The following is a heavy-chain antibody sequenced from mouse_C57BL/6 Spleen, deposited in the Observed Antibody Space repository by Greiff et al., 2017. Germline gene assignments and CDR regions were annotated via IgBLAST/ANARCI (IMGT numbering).Heavy chain of an antibody. CDR1: GYAFSSSW. Sequence: VQRVESGPELVKPGASVKISCKASGYAFSSSWMNWVKQRPGKGLEWIGRIYPGDGDTNYNGKFKGKATLTADKSSSTAYMQLSSLTSEDAAVYFCASYSSWYFDVWGTGTTVTVSS. J-gene: IGHJ1*03. V-gene: IGHV1-82*01. D-gene: IGHD2-12*01. CDR3: ASYSSWYFDV. CDR2: IYPGDGDT.